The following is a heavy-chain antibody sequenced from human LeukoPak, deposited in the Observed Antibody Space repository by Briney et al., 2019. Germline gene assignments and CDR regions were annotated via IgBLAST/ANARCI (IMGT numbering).Heavy chain of an antibody. D-gene: IGHD3-3*01. V-gene: IGHV4-4*07. CDR1: GGSISSYY. CDR3: ARHGNHYDFWSGTDAFDI. J-gene: IGHJ3*02. Sequence: PSETLSLTCTVSGGSISSYYWSWIRQPAGKGLEWIGRIYTSGSTNYNPSLKSRVTMSVDTSKNQFSLKLSSVTAADTAVYYCARHGNHYDFWSGTDAFDIWGQGTMVTVSS. CDR2: IYTSGST.